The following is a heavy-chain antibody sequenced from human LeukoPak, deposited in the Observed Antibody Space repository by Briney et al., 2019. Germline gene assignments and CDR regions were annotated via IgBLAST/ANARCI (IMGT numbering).Heavy chain of an antibody. J-gene: IGHJ5*02. Sequence: SETLSLTCTVSGGSISSSSYYWGWIRQPPGKGLEWIGSIYYSGSTYYNPSLKSRVTISVDTSKNQFSLKLSSVTAADTAVYYCARASRSTSFLWGNWFDPWGQGTLVTVSS. D-gene: IGHD2-2*01. CDR2: IYYSGST. V-gene: IGHV4-39*07. CDR3: ARASRSTSFLWGNWFDP. CDR1: GGSISSSSYY.